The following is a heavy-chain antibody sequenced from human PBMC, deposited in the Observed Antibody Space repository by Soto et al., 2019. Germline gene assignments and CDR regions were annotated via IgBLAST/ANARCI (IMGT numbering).Heavy chain of an antibody. CDR3: ARGGKGRNSVVHYYYGLDV. CDR1: GGSITSSTYY. Sequence: QLQLQESGPGLVKPSETLSLTCTVSGGSITSSTYYWGWIRQPQGKGLEWIGSLYYTGSTYYNPSLKSRVTISADTSKNQFSLKLSSVTAADTAVYYCARGGKGRNSVVHYYYGLDVWGQGTTVTVSS. J-gene: IGHJ6*02. CDR2: LYYTGST. V-gene: IGHV4-39*01. D-gene: IGHD1-7*01.